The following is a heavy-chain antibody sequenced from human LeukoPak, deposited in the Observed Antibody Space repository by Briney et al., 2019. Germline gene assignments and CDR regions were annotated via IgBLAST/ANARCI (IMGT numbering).Heavy chain of an antibody. CDR2: IIPIFGTA. Sequence: GSSVKVSCKASGGTFSSYAISWVRQAPGQGLEWMGGIIPIFGTANYAQKFQGRVTITADESTSTAYMELSSLRSEDTAVYYCASNDYSISSSHNWLDPWGQGTLVTVSS. CDR1: GGTFSSYA. D-gene: IGHD4-11*01. CDR3: ASNDYSISSSHNWLDP. V-gene: IGHV1-69*01. J-gene: IGHJ5*02.